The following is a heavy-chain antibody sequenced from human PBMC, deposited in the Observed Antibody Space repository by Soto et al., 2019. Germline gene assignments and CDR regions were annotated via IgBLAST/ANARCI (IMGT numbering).Heavy chain of an antibody. V-gene: IGHV1-2*02. J-gene: IGHJ3*01. Sequence: QVPLVQSGAEVKKPGASVNVSCKTSGYTFSGYYLYWVRQAPGQGLEWMGWINPSSGGTNSARKFQGRVTMTRDTSMSTAYMELSRLRSDDTAVYYCARGTKSTDGFDVWGQGTMVTVSS. CDR1: GYTFSGYY. D-gene: IGHD1-1*01. CDR3: ARGTKSTDGFDV. CDR2: INPSSGGT.